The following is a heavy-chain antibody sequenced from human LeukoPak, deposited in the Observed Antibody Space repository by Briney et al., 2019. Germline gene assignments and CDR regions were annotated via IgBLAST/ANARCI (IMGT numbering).Heavy chain of an antibody. Sequence: GGSLRLSCAASGFTFSSYAMSWVRQAPGKGLEWISYISTTGSTIYYADSVEGRFTISRDNARNSVYLQMNSLRAEDTAVYYCARDRRRGWSGNWFDPWGQGTLVTVSS. CDR2: ISTTGSTI. D-gene: IGHD6-19*01. CDR3: ARDRRRGWSGNWFDP. CDR1: GFTFSSYA. J-gene: IGHJ5*02. V-gene: IGHV3-48*04.